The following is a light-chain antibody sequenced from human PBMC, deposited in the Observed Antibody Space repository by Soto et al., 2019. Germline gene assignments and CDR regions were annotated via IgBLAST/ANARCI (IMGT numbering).Light chain of an antibody. J-gene: IGKJ4*01. CDR1: QSVSSN. CDR3: QQYNNWPLT. CDR2: GAS. V-gene: IGKV3-15*01. Sequence: EIMMTQSPATLSVSPGERATLSCRASQSVSSNLAWYQQKPGQAPRLLIYGASTRATGIPARFSGSGSGTEFTLTISSLQSEDFAVYYCQQYNNWPLTFSGGTKVEIK.